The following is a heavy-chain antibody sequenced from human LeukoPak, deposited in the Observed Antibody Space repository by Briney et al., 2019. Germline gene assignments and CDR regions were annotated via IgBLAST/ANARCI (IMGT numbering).Heavy chain of an antibody. CDR3: ARNLGPDSSSAIDV. V-gene: IGHV1-69*04. CDR2: IIPIFGVP. J-gene: IGHJ6*01. Sequence: SVKVSCKASGGTFSSYAISWVRQAPGQGLEWMGRIIPIFGVPNYAQKFQGRVTITADKSTSTAYMELSSLRSEDTAVYYCARNLGPDSSSAIDVWGQGTTVTVSS. CDR1: GGTFSSYA. D-gene: IGHD6-13*01.